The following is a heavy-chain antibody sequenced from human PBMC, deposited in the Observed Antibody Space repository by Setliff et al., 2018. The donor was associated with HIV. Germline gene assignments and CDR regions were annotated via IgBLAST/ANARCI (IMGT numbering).Heavy chain of an antibody. CDR1: GGTFSASG. CDR3: ARGEGSGWDTVEENYYNLDV. D-gene: IGHD6-19*01. V-gene: IGHV1-69*13. CDR2: IIPAFGTA. Sequence: SVKFSCKASGGTFSASGFSWVRQAPGQGLEWMGGIIPAFGTADYAQKFQGRVTITADASTSTAYMELISLRSEDTAVYYCARGEGSGWDTVEENYYNLDVWGPGTTVTVSS. J-gene: IGHJ6*02.